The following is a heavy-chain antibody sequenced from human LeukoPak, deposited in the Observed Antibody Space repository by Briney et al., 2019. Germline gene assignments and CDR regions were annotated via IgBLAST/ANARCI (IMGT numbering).Heavy chain of an antibody. D-gene: IGHD2-21*02. CDR2: INHSGST. CDR3: AYCGGDCYSGAFDI. Sequence: PSETLSLTCAVYGGSFSGYYWGWIRQPPGKGLEWIGEINHSGSTNYNPSLKSRVTISVDTSKNQFSLKLSSVTAADTAVYYCAYCGGDCYSGAFDIWGQGTMVTVSS. J-gene: IGHJ3*02. CDR1: GGSFSGYY. V-gene: IGHV4-34*01.